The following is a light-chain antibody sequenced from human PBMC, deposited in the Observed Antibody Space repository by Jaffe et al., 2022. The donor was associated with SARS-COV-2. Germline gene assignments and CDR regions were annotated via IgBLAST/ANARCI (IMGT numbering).Light chain of an antibody. J-gene: IGKJ2*01. CDR3: QQSGSSPQT. Sequence: IVLTQSPGTLSLSPGKTVTLSCRASQSVGSEYLHWYQQRPGQPPRLIIHDTSTRASGIPDRFSGSGSGTVFTLTISRVEPEDFAVYYCQQSGSSPQTFGQGTKLEIK. CDR2: DTS. CDR1: QSVGSEY. V-gene: IGKV3-20*01.